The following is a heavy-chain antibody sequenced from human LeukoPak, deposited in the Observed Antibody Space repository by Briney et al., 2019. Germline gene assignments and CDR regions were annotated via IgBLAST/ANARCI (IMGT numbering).Heavy chain of an antibody. CDR1: GGSFSGYY. J-gene: IGHJ5*02. V-gene: IGHV4-34*01. Sequence: SETLSLTCAVYGGSFSGYYWSWIRQPPGKGLEWIGEINHSGSTNYNPSLKSRVTISVDTSKNQFSLKLSSVTAADTAVYYCARGKGFSSSWFDPWGQGTLVTVSS. D-gene: IGHD6-13*01. CDR3: ARGKGFSSSWFDP. CDR2: INHSGST.